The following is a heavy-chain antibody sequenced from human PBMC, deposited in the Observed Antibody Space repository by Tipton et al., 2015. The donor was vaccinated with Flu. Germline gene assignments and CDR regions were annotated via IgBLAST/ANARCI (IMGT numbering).Heavy chain of an antibody. CDR2: INHSGST. CDR3: ARGLGVVVAVAFDI. J-gene: IGHJ3*02. V-gene: IGHV4-34*01. D-gene: IGHD2-15*01. CDR1: GGSFSGYY. Sequence: TLSLTCAVYGGSFSGYYWSWIRQPPGKGLEWIGEINHSGSTNYNPSLKSRVTISVDTSKNQFSLKLSSVTAADTAVYYCARGLGVVVAVAFDIWGQGTMVTVS.